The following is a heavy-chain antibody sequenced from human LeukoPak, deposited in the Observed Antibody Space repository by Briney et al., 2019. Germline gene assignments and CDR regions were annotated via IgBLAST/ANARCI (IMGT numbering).Heavy chain of an antibody. D-gene: IGHD2-2*01. J-gene: IGHJ6*03. V-gene: IGHV3-30*02. CDR1: GFTFSSYG. CDR2: IRYDGSNK. CDR3: AKAPIVVVPAAIYYYMDV. Sequence: GGSLRLSCAASGFTFSSYGMHWVRQAPGKGLEWVAFIRYDGSNKYYADSVKGRFTISRDNSKNTLYLQMNSLRAEDTAVYYCAKAPIVVVPAAIYYYMDVWGKGTTVTVSS.